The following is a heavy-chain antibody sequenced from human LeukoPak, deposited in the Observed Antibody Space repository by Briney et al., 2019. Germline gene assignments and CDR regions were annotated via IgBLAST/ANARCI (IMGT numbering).Heavy chain of an antibody. CDR2: INHSGST. Sequence: KPSETLSLTCAVYGGSFSGYYWSWIRQPPGKGLEWIGEINHSGSTNYNPSLKSRVTISVDTSKNQFSLKLSSVTAADTAVYYCARTTVTIFDYWGLGTLVTVSS. V-gene: IGHV4-34*01. D-gene: IGHD4-17*01. CDR3: ARTTVTIFDY. J-gene: IGHJ4*02. CDR1: GGSFSGYY.